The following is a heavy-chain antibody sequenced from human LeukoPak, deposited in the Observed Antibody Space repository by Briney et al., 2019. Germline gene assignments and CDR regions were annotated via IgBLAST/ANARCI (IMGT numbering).Heavy chain of an antibody. Sequence: EASVKVSCKASGYTFTSYDINWVRQATGQGLEWMGWMNPNSGNTGYAQKFQGRVTITADKSTSTAYMELSSLRSEDTAEYYCARALDDFWSGTLDYWGQGTLVTVSS. J-gene: IGHJ4*02. CDR2: MNPNSGNT. CDR3: ARALDDFWSGTLDY. D-gene: IGHD3-3*01. CDR1: GYTFTSYD. V-gene: IGHV1-8*01.